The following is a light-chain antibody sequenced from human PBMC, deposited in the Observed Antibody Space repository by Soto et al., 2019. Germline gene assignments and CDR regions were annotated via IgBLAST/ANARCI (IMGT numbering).Light chain of an antibody. V-gene: IGKV3-15*01. J-gene: IGKJ4*01. CDR1: QSVSSN. CDR2: GAS. Sequence: EIVMTQSPATLSVSPGERATLSCRASQSVSSNLAWYQQKPGQAPRLLIYGASTRATGIPARFSGSGSGTEFTLTISSLQSEDFAVYYCQHFLAFGGGTKVEIK. CDR3: QHFLA.